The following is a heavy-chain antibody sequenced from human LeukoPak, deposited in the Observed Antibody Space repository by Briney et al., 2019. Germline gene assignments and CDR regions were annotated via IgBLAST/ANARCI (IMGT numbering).Heavy chain of an antibody. CDR2: ISPGDSDT. J-gene: IGHJ3*02. D-gene: IGHD5-18*01. Sequence: TRGESLKISCKGSGYTFTSHWIGWVRQMPGRGLEWMGIISPGDSDTRYSPSFQGRVTISADKSINTAYLQWSSLKASDTAMYYCARRRGNTAMVKGAFDIWGQGTMVTVSS. V-gene: IGHV5-51*01. CDR3: ARRRGNTAMVKGAFDI. CDR1: GYTFTSHW.